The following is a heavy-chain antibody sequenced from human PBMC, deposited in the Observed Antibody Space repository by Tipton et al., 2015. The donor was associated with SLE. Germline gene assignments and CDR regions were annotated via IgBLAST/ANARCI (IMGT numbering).Heavy chain of an antibody. D-gene: IGHD5-12*01. J-gene: IGHJ4*02. CDR1: GYSFTSYW. V-gene: IGHV1-18*04. CDR2: ISAYNGNT. CDR3: ARPGSGYDY. Sequence: QLVQSGAEVKKPGESLKISCKGSGYSFTSYWIGWVRQAPGQGLEWMGWISAYNGNTNYAQKLQGRVTMTTDTSTSTAYMELRSLRSDDTAVYYCARPGSGYDYWGQGTLVTVSS.